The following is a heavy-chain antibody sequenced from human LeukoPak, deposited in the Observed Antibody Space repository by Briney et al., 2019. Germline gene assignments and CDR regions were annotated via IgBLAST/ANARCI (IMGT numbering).Heavy chain of an antibody. Sequence: RGSLRLSCVLSVYTLSDYNMNWVRQAPGKGLEWGASISTSIAYIYCADSMTGRFTNSRENAKSSLYLQMNSRRAGDTVVYYCARRATTERGYSYGLDYWGQGTLVTVSS. CDR2: ISTSIAYI. D-gene: IGHD5-18*01. CDR1: VYTLSDYN. CDR3: ARRATTERGYSYGLDY. J-gene: IGHJ4*02. V-gene: IGHV3-21*06.